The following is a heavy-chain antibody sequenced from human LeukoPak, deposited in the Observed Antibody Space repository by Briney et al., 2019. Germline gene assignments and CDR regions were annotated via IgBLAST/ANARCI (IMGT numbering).Heavy chain of an antibody. Sequence: SETLSLTCTVSGGSISGYHWSWIRQPPGKGLEWIGSIYYSGSTYYNPSLKSRVTISVDTSKNQFSLKLNSVTAADTAVYYCARRGNGDYVYWGQGTLVTVSS. CDR2: IYYSGST. CDR1: GGSISGYH. D-gene: IGHD4-17*01. J-gene: IGHJ4*02. CDR3: ARRGNGDYVY. V-gene: IGHV4-59*05.